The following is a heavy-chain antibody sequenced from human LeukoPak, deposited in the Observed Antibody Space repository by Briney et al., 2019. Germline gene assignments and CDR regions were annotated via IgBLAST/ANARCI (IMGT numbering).Heavy chain of an antibody. J-gene: IGHJ4*02. V-gene: IGHV3-23*01. CDR3: AKRGIVIRAVIVVGFHKEAYYFDY. D-gene: IGHD2-15*01. Sequence: GGSLRLSCAVSGITLSNYGMSWVRQAPGKGLEWVAGISDSGGSTNYADSVKGRFTISRDNPKNTLYLQMNSLRAEDTAVYFCAKRGIVIRAVIVVGFHKEAYYFDYWGQGALVTVSS. CDR1: GITLSNYG. CDR2: ISDSGGST.